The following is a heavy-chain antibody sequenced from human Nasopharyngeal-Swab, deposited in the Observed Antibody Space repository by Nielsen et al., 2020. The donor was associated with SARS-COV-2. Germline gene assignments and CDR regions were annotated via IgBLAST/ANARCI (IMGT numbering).Heavy chain of an antibody. D-gene: IGHD1-1*01. CDR3: ARDGTGTTRKNGWFDP. Sequence: GESLKISCAASGFTVSSNYMSWVRQAPGKGLEWVSVIYSGGSTYYADSVKGRFTIPRDNSKNTLYLQMNSLRAEDTAVYYCARDGTGTTRKNGWFDPWGQGTLVTVSS. CDR1: GFTVSSNY. V-gene: IGHV3-66*01. J-gene: IGHJ5*02. CDR2: IYSGGST.